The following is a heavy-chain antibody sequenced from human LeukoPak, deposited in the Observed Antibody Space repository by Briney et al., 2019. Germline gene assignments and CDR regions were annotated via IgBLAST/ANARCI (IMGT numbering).Heavy chain of an antibody. CDR1: GGSISSYY. V-gene: IGHV4-59*01. D-gene: IGHD3-22*01. CDR2: IYYSGST. CDR3: ARDFYDSNGLDAFDI. Sequence: SETLSLTCTVSGGSISSYYWSWIRQPPGKGLEWIGYIYYSGSTNYNPSLKSRVTISVDTSKNQFSLKLSSVTAADTAVYYCARDFYDSNGLDAFDIWGQGTMVTVSS. J-gene: IGHJ3*02.